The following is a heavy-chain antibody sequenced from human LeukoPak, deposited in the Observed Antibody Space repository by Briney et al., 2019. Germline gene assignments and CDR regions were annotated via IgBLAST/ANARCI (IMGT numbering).Heavy chain of an antibody. J-gene: IGHJ5*02. D-gene: IGHD5-12*01. CDR3: AKDRGGGIVATIGTDP. CDR2: IKEDGNEK. Sequence: GGSLRLSCAVSGFTFNTYWMSWVRQAPGKGLEWVANIKEDGNEKKYVDSVKGRFTISRDNAKNSLYLQMNSLRAEDTAVYYCAKDRGGGIVATIGTDPWGQGTLVTVSS. V-gene: IGHV3-7*01. CDR1: GFTFNTYW.